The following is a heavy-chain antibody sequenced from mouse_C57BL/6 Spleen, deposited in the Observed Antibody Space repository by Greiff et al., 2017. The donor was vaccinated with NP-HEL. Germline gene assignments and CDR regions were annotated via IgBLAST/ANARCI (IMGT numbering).Heavy chain of an antibody. CDR1: GYSITSGYY. CDR3: ASALWLRHFDY. Sequence: EVQLQESGPGLVKPSQSLSLTCSVTGYSITSGYYWNWIRQFPGNKLEWMGYISYDGSNNYNPSLKNRISITRDTSKNQFFLKLNSGTTENTATYYCASALWLRHFDYWGQGTTLTVSS. D-gene: IGHD2-2*01. J-gene: IGHJ2*01. V-gene: IGHV3-6*01. CDR2: ISYDGSN.